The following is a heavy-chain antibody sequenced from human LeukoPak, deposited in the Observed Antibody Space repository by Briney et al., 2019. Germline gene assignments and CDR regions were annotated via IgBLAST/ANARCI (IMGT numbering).Heavy chain of an antibody. CDR2: ITPLFGTA. CDR1: GGTFSSYA. V-gene: IGHV1-69*13. CDR3: ARDSSDTRGLIAH. Sequence: SVKVSCKASGGTFSSYAISWVRQRPGQGLEWMGGITPLFGTANYAQKFQGRVTITADESASTAYMELSSLRSEDTAVYYCARDSSDTRGLIAHWGQGTLVTVSS. D-gene: IGHD3-10*01. J-gene: IGHJ1*01.